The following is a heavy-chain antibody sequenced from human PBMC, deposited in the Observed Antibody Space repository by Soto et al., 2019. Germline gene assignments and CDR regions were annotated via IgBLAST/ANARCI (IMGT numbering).Heavy chain of an antibody. D-gene: IGHD2-15*01. J-gene: IGHJ4*02. CDR2: ISSSSSTI. Sequence: EVQLVESGGGLVQPGGSLRLSCAASGFTFNNYSMNWVRQAPGKGLEWVSYISSSSSTIYSADSVKGRFTISRDNAKNSLYLQMNSLRAEYTAVYYCARDKGRSPLDYWGQGTLVTVSS. CDR3: ARDKGRSPLDY. V-gene: IGHV3-48*01. CDR1: GFTFNNYS.